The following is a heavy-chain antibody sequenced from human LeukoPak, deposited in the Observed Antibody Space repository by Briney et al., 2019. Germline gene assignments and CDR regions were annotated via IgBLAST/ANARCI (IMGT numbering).Heavy chain of an antibody. D-gene: IGHD2-15*01. V-gene: IGHV3-33*06. CDR1: GFTFSSYG. J-gene: IGHJ5*02. Sequence: GGSLRLSCAASGFTFSSYGMHWVRQAQGKGLEWVAVIWYDGSNKYYADSVKGRFTISRDNSKNTLYLQMNSLRAEDTAVYYCAKSGYCSGGSCYTDYNWFDPWGQGTLVTVSS. CDR2: IWYDGSNK. CDR3: AKSGYCSGGSCYTDYNWFDP.